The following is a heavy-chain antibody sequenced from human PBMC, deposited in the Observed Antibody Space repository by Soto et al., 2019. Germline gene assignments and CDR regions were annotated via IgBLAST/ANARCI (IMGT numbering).Heavy chain of an antibody. CDR2: ITATTGIT. CDR3: VRAACGDCYGYGY. J-gene: IGHJ4*02. Sequence: EVQLVESGGDLVQPGGSLRLSCAASGFNFRDYNMNWVRQAPGKGLEWVSHITATTGITYYAGSVKGRFTISRDNPKNSLSLQINSLRAEDTGLYYCVRAACGDCYGYGYWGQGTLVIVSS. V-gene: IGHV3-48*01. D-gene: IGHD5-18*01. CDR1: GFNFRDYN.